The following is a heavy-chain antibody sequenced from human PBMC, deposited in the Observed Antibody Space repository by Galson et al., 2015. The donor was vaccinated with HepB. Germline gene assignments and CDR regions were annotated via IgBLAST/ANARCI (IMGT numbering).Heavy chain of an antibody. CDR2: IYYSGST. Sequence: ETLSLTCTVSGGSISSSSYYRGWIRQPPGKGLEWIGSIYYSGSTYYNPSLKSRVTISVDTSKNQFSLKLSSVTAADTAVYYCARDRRRGGYFDYWGQGTLVTVSS. D-gene: IGHD3-16*01. J-gene: IGHJ4*02. CDR3: ARDRRRGGYFDY. CDR1: GGSISSSSYY. V-gene: IGHV4-39*07.